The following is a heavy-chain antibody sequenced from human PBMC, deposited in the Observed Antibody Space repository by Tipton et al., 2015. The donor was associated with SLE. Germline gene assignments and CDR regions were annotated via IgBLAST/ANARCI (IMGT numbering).Heavy chain of an antibody. J-gene: IGHJ1*01. CDR2: IYYSGST. CDR3: ARVRGRGYCQH. D-gene: IGHD3-10*01. Sequence: TLSLTCTVSGGSISSYYWSWIRQPPGKGLEWIGYIYYSGSTNYNPSLKSRVTISVDTSKNQFSLKLSSVTAADTAVYHCARVRGRGYCQHWGQGTLVTVSS. V-gene: IGHV4-59*01. CDR1: GGSISSYY.